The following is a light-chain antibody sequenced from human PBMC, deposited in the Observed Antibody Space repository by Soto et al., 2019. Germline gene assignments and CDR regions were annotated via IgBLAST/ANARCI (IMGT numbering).Light chain of an antibody. J-gene: IGKJ5*01. CDR2: AAS. Sequence: DIQMTQSPSSLSASVGDRVTITCRASQSITRFLNWYQQKPGKAPKLLIYAASSLQSGVPSRFSGSGSGTDFTLTISSLQPEDFATYYCQQNYSPPPITFG. CDR3: QQNYSPPPIT. CDR1: QSITRF. V-gene: IGKV1-39*01.